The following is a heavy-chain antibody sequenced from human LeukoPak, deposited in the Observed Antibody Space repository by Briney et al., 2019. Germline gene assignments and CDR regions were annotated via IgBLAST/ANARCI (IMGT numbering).Heavy chain of an antibody. D-gene: IGHD3-22*01. CDR2: ISAYNGNT. CDR3: ARGKPVYYYDSSGYYFFDY. CDR1: GYTFTSYG. Sequence: VSVTVSCKASGYTFTSYGISWVRQAPGQGLEWMGWISAYNGNTNYAHKLQGRVTMTTDTSTSTAYMELRSLRSDDTAVYYCARGKPVYYYDSSGYYFFDYWGQGTLATVSS. J-gene: IGHJ4*02. V-gene: IGHV1-18*01.